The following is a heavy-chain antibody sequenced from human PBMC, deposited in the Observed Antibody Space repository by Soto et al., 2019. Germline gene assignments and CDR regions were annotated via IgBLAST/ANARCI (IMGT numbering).Heavy chain of an antibody. Sequence: EVQLLESGGDLVQPGGSLRLSCADSGFTFSDRAMTWVRQAPGKGLEWVSALTPRGLNTYYTDPVWGRFTIYRDNSRNTLYLEMKSRRAEDTATYYFAVSNYHGSGSPYDYWGQGTLVAVSS. CDR1: GFTFSDRA. CDR2: LTPRGLNT. D-gene: IGHD3-10*01. V-gene: IGHV3-23*01. J-gene: IGHJ4*02. CDR3: AVSNYHGSGSPYDY.